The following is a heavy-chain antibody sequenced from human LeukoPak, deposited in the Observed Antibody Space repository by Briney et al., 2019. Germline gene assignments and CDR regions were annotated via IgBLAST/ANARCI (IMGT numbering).Heavy chain of an antibody. CDR1: GGSISSSSYY. J-gene: IGHJ4*02. Sequence: SETLSLTCTVSGGSISSSSYYWGWIRQPPGKGLEWIGSIYYSGSTYYNPSLKSRVTISVDTSKNQFSLKLSSVTAADTAVYYCASYVDTAMVFDYWGQGTLSPSPQ. D-gene: IGHD5-18*01. CDR2: IYYSGST. CDR3: ASYVDTAMVFDY. V-gene: IGHV4-39*01.